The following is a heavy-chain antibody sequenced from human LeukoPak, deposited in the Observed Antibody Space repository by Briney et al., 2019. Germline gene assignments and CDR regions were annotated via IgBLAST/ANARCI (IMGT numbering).Heavy chain of an antibody. CDR1: GGTFSSYA. D-gene: IGHD3-10*01. J-gene: IGHJ6*02. CDR3: ARVGFDGSGSYYPPYYYYYGMDV. V-gene: IGHV1-69*01. Sequence: GSSVKVSCKASGGTFSSYAISWVRQAPGQGLEWMGGIIPIFGTANYAQKFQGRVTITADESTSTAYMELSSLRSEDTAVYYCARVGFDGSGSYYPPYYYYYGMDVWGQGTTVTVSS. CDR2: IIPIFGTA.